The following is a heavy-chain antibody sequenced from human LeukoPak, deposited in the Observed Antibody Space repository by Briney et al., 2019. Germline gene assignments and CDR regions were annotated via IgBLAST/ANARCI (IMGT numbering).Heavy chain of an antibody. CDR1: GFTFSSYA. V-gene: IGHV3-74*01. Sequence: GGSLRLSCAASGFTFSSYAMSWVRQAPGKGLVWVSRINSDGSSTSYADSVKGRFTISRDNAKNTLYLQMNSLRAEDTAVYYCAREAPYYYDSSGYHFDYWGQGTLVTVSS. J-gene: IGHJ4*02. CDR3: AREAPYYYDSSGYHFDY. D-gene: IGHD3-22*01. CDR2: INSDGSST.